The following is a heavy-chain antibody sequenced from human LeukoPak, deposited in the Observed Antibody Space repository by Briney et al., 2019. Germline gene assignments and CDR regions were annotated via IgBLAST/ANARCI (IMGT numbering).Heavy chain of an antibody. CDR3: AKNGDRGAYCTGGTCYPYFYYYMDV. V-gene: IGHV3-23*01. CDR1: GFTFSSYA. D-gene: IGHD2-15*01. CDR2: TSGSGGST. J-gene: IGHJ6*03. Sequence: GALRLSCAASGFTFSSYAMNWVRQAPGKGLEWISATSGSGGSTYYADSVKGRFTISRDKSKNTLYLQMNSLRAEDTAIYYCAKNGDRGAYCTGGTCYPYFYYYMDVWGKGTTVTI.